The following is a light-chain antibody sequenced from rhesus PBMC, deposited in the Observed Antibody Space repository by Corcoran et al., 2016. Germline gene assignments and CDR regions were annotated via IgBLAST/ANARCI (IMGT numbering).Light chain of an antibody. J-gene: IGLJ1*01. CDR3: CSYTTSATYI. Sequence: QAAPTQPPSVSGSPGQSVTFSCTGTSNDVGSYNYVSWYQQHPGKAPKLMIYSVSKRPSGVSDRFSGSKSGKTASLTISGLQAEDEADYYCCSYTTSATYIFGGGTRLTVL. CDR2: SVS. V-gene: IGLV2S7*01. CDR1: SNDVGSYNY.